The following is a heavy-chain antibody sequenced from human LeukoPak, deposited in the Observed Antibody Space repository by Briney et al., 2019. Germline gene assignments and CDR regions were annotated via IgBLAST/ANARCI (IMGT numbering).Heavy chain of an antibody. V-gene: IGHV3-7*01. D-gene: IGHD3-10*01. J-gene: IGHJ4*02. CDR3: ARESFITMVRGVDFDY. CDR2: IKQDGSEK. CDR1: GFTFSSHW. Sequence: GGSLRLSCAASGFTFSSHWMSWVRQAPGKGLEWVANIKQDGSEKYYVDSVKGRFTISRDNAKDSLYLQMNSLRAEDTAIYYCARESFITMVRGVDFDYWGQGTLVTVSS.